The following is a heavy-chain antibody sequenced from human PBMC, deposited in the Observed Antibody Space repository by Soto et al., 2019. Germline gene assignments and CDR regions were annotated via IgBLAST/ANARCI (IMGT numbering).Heavy chain of an antibody. CDR2: LSAYNSDT. Sequence: VQLVQSGAEVKKPGASVRVSCKTSGYTFINYGITWVRQAPGQGLEWMGWLSAYNSDTSSSEKLQDRFTMTTDTSPNTVYMDLRSLTSDDTAVYYCARWSAIVGGAEALDVWGQGTMVIVSS. V-gene: IGHV1-18*01. D-gene: IGHD1-26*01. CDR1: GYTFINYG. J-gene: IGHJ3*01. CDR3: ARWSAIVGGAEALDV.